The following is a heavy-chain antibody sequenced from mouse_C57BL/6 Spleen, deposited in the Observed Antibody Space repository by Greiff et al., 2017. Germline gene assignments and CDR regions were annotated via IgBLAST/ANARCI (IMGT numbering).Heavy chain of an antibody. CDR2: INPNNGGT. CDR1: GYTFTDYN. CDR3: ARGLSTVVATENFDY. Sequence: EVMLVESGPELVKPGASVKMSCKASGYTFTDYNMHWVKQSHGKSLEWIGYINPNNGGTSYNQKFKGKATLTVNKSSSTAYMELRSLTSEDSAVYYCARGLSTVVATENFDYWGQGTTLTVSS. D-gene: IGHD1-1*01. J-gene: IGHJ2*01. V-gene: IGHV1-22*01.